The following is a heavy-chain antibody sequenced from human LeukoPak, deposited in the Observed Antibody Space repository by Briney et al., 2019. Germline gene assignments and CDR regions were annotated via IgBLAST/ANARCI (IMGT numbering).Heavy chain of an antibody. Sequence: GGSLRLSCAASGFTFSSYNMNWVRQAPGKGLEWVSYISSSSSTIYYADSVKGRFTISRDNAKNSLYLQMNSLRAEDTAVYYCARAGPSSSWHQFDYWGQGTLVTVSS. CDR1: GFTFSSYN. D-gene: IGHD6-13*01. CDR2: ISSSSSTI. J-gene: IGHJ4*02. V-gene: IGHV3-48*01. CDR3: ARAGPSSSWHQFDY.